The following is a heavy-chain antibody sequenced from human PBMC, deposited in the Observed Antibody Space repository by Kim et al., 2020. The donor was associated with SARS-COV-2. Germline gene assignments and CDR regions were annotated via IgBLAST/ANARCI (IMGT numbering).Heavy chain of an antibody. D-gene: IGHD1-1*01. Sequence: YAAPVKGRFTISRDDSKNTLYLQMNSLKTEDTAVYYCTAEYNWNDEEGDYWGQGTLVTVSS. CDR3: TAEYNWNDEEGDY. J-gene: IGHJ4*02. V-gene: IGHV3-15*01.